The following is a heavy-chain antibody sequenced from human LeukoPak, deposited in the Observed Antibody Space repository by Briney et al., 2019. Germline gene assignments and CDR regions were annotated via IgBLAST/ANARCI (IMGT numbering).Heavy chain of an antibody. CDR1: GGSISSYY. Sequence: KPSETLSLTCTVSGGSISSYYWSWIRQPPGKGLEWIGSIYYSGSAYYNPSLKSRVTISVDTSKNQFSLKLSSVTAADTAVYYCARTVYSSGWGPAFDYWGQGTLVTVSS. D-gene: IGHD6-19*01. CDR2: IYYSGSA. CDR3: ARTVYSSGWGPAFDY. V-gene: IGHV4-59*05. J-gene: IGHJ4*02.